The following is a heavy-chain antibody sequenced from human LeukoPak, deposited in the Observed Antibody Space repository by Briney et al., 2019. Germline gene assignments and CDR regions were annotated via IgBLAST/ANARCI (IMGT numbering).Heavy chain of an antibody. V-gene: IGHV4-34*01. CDR2: INYIGST. Sequence: PSETLSLTCAVYGGSFSGYYWSWIRQPPGKGLEWIGEINYIGSTNYNPSLKSRVPISVDTSKNQFSLKLNSVTAADTAVYYCARTYYDLWSGVGPDGYYFDYWGQGTLVTVSS. D-gene: IGHD3-3*01. CDR3: ARTYYDLWSGVGPDGYYFDY. J-gene: IGHJ4*02. CDR1: GGSFSGYY.